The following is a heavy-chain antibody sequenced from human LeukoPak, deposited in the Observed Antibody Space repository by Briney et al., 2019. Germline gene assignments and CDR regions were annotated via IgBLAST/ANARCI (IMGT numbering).Heavy chain of an antibody. CDR2: ISGSGGST. CDR3: ATFLHCSSTSCYAGPFDY. V-gene: IGHV3-23*01. Sequence: PGGSLRLSCAASGFTFSSYGMSWVRQAPGKGLEWVSAISGSGGSTYYADSVKGRFTISRDNSKNTQYLQMNSLRAEDTAVYYCATFLHCSSTSCYAGPFDYWGQGTLVTVSS. D-gene: IGHD2-2*01. J-gene: IGHJ4*02. CDR1: GFTFSSYG.